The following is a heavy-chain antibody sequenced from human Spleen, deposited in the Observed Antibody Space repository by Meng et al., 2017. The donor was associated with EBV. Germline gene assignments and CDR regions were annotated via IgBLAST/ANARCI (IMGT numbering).Heavy chain of an antibody. Sequence: QGQLQEVCPGLVEPSGTLSLTCAVSGGSISRSNWWSWVRQPPGKGLEWIGEIYHSGSTNYNPSLKSRVTISIDKSKNQFSLKLNSVTAADTALYYCARGKTWIAAAGTFDYWGQGTLVTVSS. CDR2: IYHSGST. CDR3: ARGKTWIAAAGTFDY. CDR1: GGSISRSNW. D-gene: IGHD6-13*01. J-gene: IGHJ4*02. V-gene: IGHV4-4*02.